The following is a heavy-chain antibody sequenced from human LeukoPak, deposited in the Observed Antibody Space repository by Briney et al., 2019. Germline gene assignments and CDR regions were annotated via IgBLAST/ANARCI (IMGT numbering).Heavy chain of an antibody. Sequence: SGTLSLTCAVSGGSISSSNWWSWVRQPPGKGLEWIGEIYHTESTNYNPSLKSRVTVSAAKSKNQFSLKLTSVTAADTAVYYCARANNGWHFDYWGQGTLVTVSS. CDR1: GGSISSSNW. CDR3: ARANNGWHFDY. D-gene: IGHD6-19*01. J-gene: IGHJ4*02. CDR2: IYHTEST. V-gene: IGHV4-4*02.